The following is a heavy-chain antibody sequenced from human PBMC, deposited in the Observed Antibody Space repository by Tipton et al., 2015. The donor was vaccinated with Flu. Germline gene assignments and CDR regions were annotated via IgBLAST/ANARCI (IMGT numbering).Heavy chain of an antibody. J-gene: IGHJ4*02. Sequence: TLSLTCTVSGGSISSYYWGWIRQPPGKGPEWIGSIYHSGSTYYNPSLKSRVTISVDTSKNQFSLKLGSVTAADTAVYYCATHDYGDYETDYWGQGTLVTVSS. V-gene: IGHV4-38-2*02. D-gene: IGHD4-17*01. CDR3: ATHDYGDYETDY. CDR1: GGSISSYY. CDR2: IYHSGST.